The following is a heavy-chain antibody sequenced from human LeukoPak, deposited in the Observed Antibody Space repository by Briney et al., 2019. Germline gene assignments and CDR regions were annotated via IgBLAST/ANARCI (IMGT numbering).Heavy chain of an antibody. Sequence: SETLSLTCTVSGGSISNYYWSWIRQPPGKGLEWIGYIYYSGSTYYNPSLKSRVTISVDTSKNQFSLKLSSVTAADTAVYYCARRRRYCSSTSCYMGLDYWGQGTLVTVSS. CDR1: GGSISNYY. D-gene: IGHD2-2*02. CDR2: IYYSGST. J-gene: IGHJ4*02. V-gene: IGHV4-59*12. CDR3: ARRRRYCSSTSCYMGLDY.